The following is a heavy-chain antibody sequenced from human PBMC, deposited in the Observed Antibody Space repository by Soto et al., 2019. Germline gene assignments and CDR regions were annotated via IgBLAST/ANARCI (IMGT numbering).Heavy chain of an antibody. Sequence: KQSQTLSLPCAISGDSVSSNSAAWNWIRQSPSRGLEWLGRTYYRSKWYNDYAVSVKSRITINPDTSKNQFSLQLNSVTPEDTAVYYCARAPGPDVKYSSGWDDAFDIWGQGTMVTVSS. CDR1: GDSVSSNSAA. CDR2: TYYRSKWYN. J-gene: IGHJ3*02. D-gene: IGHD6-19*01. V-gene: IGHV6-1*01. CDR3: ARAPGPDVKYSSGWDDAFDI.